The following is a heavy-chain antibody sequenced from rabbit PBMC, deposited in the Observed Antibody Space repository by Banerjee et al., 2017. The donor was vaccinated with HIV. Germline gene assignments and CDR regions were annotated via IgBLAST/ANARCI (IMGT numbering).Heavy chain of an antibody. CDR2: IYAGSSGST. V-gene: IGHV1S45*01. CDR3: VRDRYASSSGYPYYFNL. CDR1: GFDFSSHYM. J-gene: IGHJ4*01. Sequence: QEQLKETGGGLVQPGGSLTLSCKASGFDFSSHYMSWVRQAPGKGLEWIACIYAGSSGSTYYASWAKGRFTISKTSSTTVTLQMTSLTAADTATYFCVRDRYASSSGYPYYFNLWGPGTLVTVS. D-gene: IGHD1-1*01.